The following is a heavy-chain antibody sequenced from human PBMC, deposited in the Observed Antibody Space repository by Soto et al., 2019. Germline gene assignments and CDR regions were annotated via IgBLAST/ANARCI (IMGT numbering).Heavy chain of an antibody. V-gene: IGHV5-10-1*01. J-gene: IGHJ4*02. D-gene: IGHD2-21*01. CDR2: IDPKDSYT. CDR3: ARHKSGGGSSPFEY. Sequence: GESLKISCKGSGFIFTSYWISWVRQMPGKGLEWMGRIDPKDSYTNYSPSFQGHVTISPDKSVSTAYLKWSSLKASDTAIYYCARHKSGGGSSPFEYWGQGTLVTVSS. CDR1: GFIFTSYW.